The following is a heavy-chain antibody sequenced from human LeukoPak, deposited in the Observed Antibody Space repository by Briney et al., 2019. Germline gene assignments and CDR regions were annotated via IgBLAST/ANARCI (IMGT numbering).Heavy chain of an antibody. CDR3: ARVDCSSTSCYDRFFDY. CDR2: INHSGST. D-gene: IGHD2-2*01. V-gene: IGHV4-34*01. Sequence: SETLSLTCAVYGGSFSGYYWSWIRQPPGKGLEWIGEINHSGSTNYNPSLKSRVTISVDTSKHQFSLKLSSVTAADTAVYYCARVDCSSTSCYDRFFDYWGQGTLVTVSS. CDR1: GGSFSGYY. J-gene: IGHJ4*02.